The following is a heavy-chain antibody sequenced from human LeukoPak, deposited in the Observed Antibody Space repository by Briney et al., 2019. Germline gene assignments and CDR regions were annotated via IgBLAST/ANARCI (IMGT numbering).Heavy chain of an antibody. CDR1: GFTFSSYA. V-gene: IGHV3-30-3*01. Sequence: AGGSLRLSCAASGFTFSSYAMHWVRQAPGKGLEWVAVISYDGSNKYYADSVKGRFTISRDNSKNTLYLQMNSLRAEDTAVYYCARCLPKDCRSTDCSGYWGQGTLVTVSS. CDR2: ISYDGSNK. CDR3: ARCLPKDCRSTDCSGY. D-gene: IGHD2-2*01. J-gene: IGHJ4*02.